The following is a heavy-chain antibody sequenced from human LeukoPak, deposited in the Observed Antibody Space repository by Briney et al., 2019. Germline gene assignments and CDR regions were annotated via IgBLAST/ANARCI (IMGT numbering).Heavy chain of an antibody. CDR3: ARAEGVRGAFDI. Sequence: SQTLSLTCTVSGRSMSSGSDYWSWIRQPGGKGLEWIGRIYTRGSTNYNPSLKIRVTITVDTSTNQFSLKLSSGTAADTAVYYCARAEGVRGAFDIWGQGTMVTVSS. CDR2: IYTRGST. CDR1: GRSMSSGSDY. J-gene: IGHJ3*02. V-gene: IGHV4-61*02. D-gene: IGHD1-14*01.